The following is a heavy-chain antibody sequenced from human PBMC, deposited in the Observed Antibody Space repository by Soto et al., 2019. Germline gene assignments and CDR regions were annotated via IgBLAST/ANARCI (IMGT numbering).Heavy chain of an antibody. Sequence: PGGSLRLSCAASGFTFSSYSMNWVRQAPGKGLEWVSYISSSSSTIYYADSVKGRFTISRDNAKNSLYLQMNSLRDEDTAVYYCARIAYDSSGYDAFDIWGQGTMVT. CDR2: ISSSSSTI. J-gene: IGHJ3*02. V-gene: IGHV3-48*02. CDR1: GFTFSSYS. D-gene: IGHD3-22*01. CDR3: ARIAYDSSGYDAFDI.